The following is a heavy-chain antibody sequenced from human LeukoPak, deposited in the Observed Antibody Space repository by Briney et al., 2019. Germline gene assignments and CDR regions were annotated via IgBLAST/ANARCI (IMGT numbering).Heavy chain of an antibody. Sequence: ASVKVSCKVSGYTLTELSMHWVRQAPGKGLEWMGGFDPEDGETIYAQKFQGRVTMTEDTSTDTAYMELSSLRSEDTAVYYCATAGRISVNTRCSSTSCPLDYWGQGTLVTVSS. D-gene: IGHD2-2*01. CDR3: ATAGRISVNTRCSSTSCPLDY. J-gene: IGHJ4*02. CDR1: GYTLTELS. CDR2: FDPEDGET. V-gene: IGHV1-24*01.